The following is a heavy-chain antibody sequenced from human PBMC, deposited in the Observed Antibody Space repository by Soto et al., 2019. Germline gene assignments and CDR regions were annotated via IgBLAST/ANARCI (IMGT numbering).Heavy chain of an antibody. CDR1: GFTFGDYA. D-gene: IGHD3-22*01. Sequence: TGGSLRLSCTASGFTFGDYAMSWFRQAPGKGLEWVSYIGIGSSTKYYADSVRGRFTISRDNAKNSLYLQMNSLRAEDTAVYYCARDQLYYNDISGRPLNAFDVWGQGTMVTVSS. J-gene: IGHJ3*01. V-gene: IGHV3-48*01. CDR3: ARDQLYYNDISGRPLNAFDV. CDR2: IGIGSSTK.